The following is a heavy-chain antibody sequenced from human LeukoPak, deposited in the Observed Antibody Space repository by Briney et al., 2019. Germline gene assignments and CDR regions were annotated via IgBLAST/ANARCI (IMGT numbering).Heavy chain of an antibody. J-gene: IGHJ4*02. V-gene: IGHV3-30*04. CDR3: ARDWEGVLWFGELLLGY. CDR1: GFTFSSYA. D-gene: IGHD3-10*01. Sequence: QPGGSLRLSCAASGFTFSSYAMHWVRQAPGKGLEWVAVISYDGSNKYYADSVKGRFTISRDNSKNTLYLQMNSLRAEDTAVYYCARDWEGVLWFGELLLGYRGQGTLVTVSS. CDR2: ISYDGSNK.